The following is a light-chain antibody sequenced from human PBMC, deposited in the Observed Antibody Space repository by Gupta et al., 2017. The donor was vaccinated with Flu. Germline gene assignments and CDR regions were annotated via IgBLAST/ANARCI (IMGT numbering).Light chain of an antibody. CDR1: SGINVGTSK. CDR2: YKSDSDK. J-gene: IGLJ2*01. V-gene: IGLV5-45*01. CDR3: MIWHSSAWV. Sequence: QAVLTQPASLSASPGASASLTCTLRSGINVGTSKIYWYQQKPGSPPQYLLTYKSDSDKQQGSGVPSRFSGSKDASANAGILLISGLQSEDEADYYCMIWHSSAWVFGGGTKLTAL.